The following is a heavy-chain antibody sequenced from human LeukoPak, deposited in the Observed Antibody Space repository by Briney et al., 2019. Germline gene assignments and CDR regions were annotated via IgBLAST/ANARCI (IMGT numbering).Heavy chain of an antibody. V-gene: IGHV3-30*02. CDR2: IRYDGSNK. CDR3: ARAGYYYDSSGYRTPFDY. J-gene: IGHJ4*02. D-gene: IGHD3-22*01. Sequence: GGSLRLSCAASGFTFSSYGMHWVRQAPGKGLEWVAFIRYDGSNKYYADSAKGRFTISRDNAKNTLYLQMNSLRAEDTAVYYCARAGYYYDSSGYRTPFDYWGQGTLVTVSS. CDR1: GFTFSSYG.